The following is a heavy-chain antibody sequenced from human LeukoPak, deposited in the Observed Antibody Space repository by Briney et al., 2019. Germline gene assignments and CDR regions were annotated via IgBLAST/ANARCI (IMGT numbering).Heavy chain of an antibody. J-gene: IGHJ4*02. CDR2: INPNSGGT. D-gene: IGHD5-12*01. Sequence: GASVKVSCKTSGYTFTAYYMHWVRQAPGQGLEWMGWINPNSGGTNYAQKFQGRVTMTRDTSISTAYMELSRLRSDDTAVYYCAREGGYEGLVLFDYWGQGTLVTVSS. CDR3: AREGGYEGLVLFDY. CDR1: GYTFTAYY. V-gene: IGHV1-2*02.